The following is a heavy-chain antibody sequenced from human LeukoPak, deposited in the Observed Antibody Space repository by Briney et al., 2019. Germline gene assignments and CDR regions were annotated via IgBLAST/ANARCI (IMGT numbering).Heavy chain of an antibody. CDR1: GFSFISFA. D-gene: IGHD1-26*01. CDR2: ISSDGSNK. J-gene: IGHJ4*02. CDR3: ARSRGGSYLEN. V-gene: IGHV3-30-3*01. Sequence: QAGGSLRLSCAASGFSFISFAMHWVRQAPGKGLEWVAVISSDGSNKYYADSVKGRFNISRDNSKNTLYLDVNSLRAEDTSIYYCARSRGGSYLENWGRGTLVTVSS.